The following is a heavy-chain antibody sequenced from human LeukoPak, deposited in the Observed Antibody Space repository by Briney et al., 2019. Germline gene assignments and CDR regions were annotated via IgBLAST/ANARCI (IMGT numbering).Heavy chain of an antibody. D-gene: IGHD3-3*01. CDR1: GYTFTSYD. CDR2: MNPNSGNT. V-gene: IGHV1-8*03. J-gene: IGHJ5*02. CDR3: ARNPLGDDFVRFVP. Sequence: ASVKVSCKASGYTFTSYDINWVRQATGQGLEWMGWMNPNSGNTGYAQKFQGRVTITRNTSISTAYMELSSLRSEDTAVYYCARNPLGDDFVRFVPWGQGTLVTVSS.